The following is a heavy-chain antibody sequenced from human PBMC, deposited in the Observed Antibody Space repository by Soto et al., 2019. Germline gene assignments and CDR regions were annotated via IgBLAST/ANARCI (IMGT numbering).Heavy chain of an antibody. CDR1: GFTFSSYS. Sequence: GGSLRLSCAASGFTFSSYSMNWVRQAPGKGLEWVSSISSSSSYIYYADSVKGRFTISRDNAKNSLYLQMNSLRAEDTAVYYCARDATRVKVARDRAFDYWGQGTLVTVSS. J-gene: IGHJ4*02. CDR2: ISSSSSYI. CDR3: ARDATRVKVARDRAFDY. D-gene: IGHD3-10*01. V-gene: IGHV3-21*01.